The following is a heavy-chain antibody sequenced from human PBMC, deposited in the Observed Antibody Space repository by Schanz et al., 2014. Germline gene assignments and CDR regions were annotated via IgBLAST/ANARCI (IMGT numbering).Heavy chain of an antibody. Sequence: QVQLVESGGGVVRPGRSLRLSCAASGFTFSNYGMHWVRQAPGKGLEWVAVISYDGSDKFYADSVKGRFTISRDNSNNTLSLQMNSLRAEDTALYYCARGRWELRQWGQGTLVTVSS. V-gene: IGHV3-30*03. CDR2: ISYDGSDK. D-gene: IGHD1-26*01. CDR1: GFTFSNYG. J-gene: IGHJ4*02. CDR3: ARGRWELRQ.